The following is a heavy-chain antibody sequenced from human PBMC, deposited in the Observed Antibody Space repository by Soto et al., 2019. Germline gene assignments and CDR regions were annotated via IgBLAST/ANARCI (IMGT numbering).Heavy chain of an antibody. V-gene: IGHV1-58*01. Sequence: ASVKVSCKASGFTFTSSAVQWVRQARGQRLEWIGWIVVGSGNTNYAQKFQERVTITRDMSTSTAYMELSSLRSEDTAVYYCAAFMVRGVITAPARRYYYYGMDVWGQGTTVTVSS. J-gene: IGHJ6*02. D-gene: IGHD3-10*01. CDR1: GFTFTSSA. CDR3: AAFMVRGVITAPARRYYYYGMDV. CDR2: IVVGSGNT.